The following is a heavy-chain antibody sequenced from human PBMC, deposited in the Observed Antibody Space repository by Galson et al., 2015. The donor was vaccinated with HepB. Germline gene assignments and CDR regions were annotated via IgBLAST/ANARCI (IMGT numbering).Heavy chain of an antibody. Sequence: SLRLSCAASGFTFSSYAMHWVRQAPGKGLEWVAVISYDGSNKYYADSVKGRFTISRDNSKNTLYLQMNSLRAEDTAVYYCASYTGYDILWGQGTLVTVSS. CDR1: GFTFSSYA. V-gene: IGHV3-30*04. D-gene: IGHD3-22*01. CDR3: ASYTGYDIL. CDR2: ISYDGSNK. J-gene: IGHJ4*02.